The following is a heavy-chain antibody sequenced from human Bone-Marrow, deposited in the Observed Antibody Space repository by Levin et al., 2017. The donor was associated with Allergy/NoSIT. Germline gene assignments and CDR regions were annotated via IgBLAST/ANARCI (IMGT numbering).Heavy chain of an antibody. CDR2: SSNSGKST. CDR1: GFTFSSYG. D-gene: IGHD1-26*01. J-gene: IGHJ3*02. V-gene: IGHV3-23*01. CDR3: AKVWGGATLGAFDS. Sequence: GGSLRLSCAASGFTFSSYGMSWVRQAPGKGLDWVSGSSNSGKSTYYADSVRGRFTISRDNAKNTLYLQRNSLRAEDKAVEDGAKVWGGATLGAFDSWGKGTMVTVAS.